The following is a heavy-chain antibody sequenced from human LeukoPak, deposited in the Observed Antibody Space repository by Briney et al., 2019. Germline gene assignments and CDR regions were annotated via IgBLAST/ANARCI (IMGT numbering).Heavy chain of an antibody. J-gene: IGHJ4*02. CDR1: GGSISSSSYY. Sequence: DPSETLSLTCTVSGGSISSSSYYWGWIRQPPGKGLEWIGEINHSGSTNYNPSLKSRVTISVDRSKNQFSLRLNSVTAADTAVYYCARGESSGWLDFWGQGTLVTVSS. CDR3: ARGESSGWLDF. D-gene: IGHD6-19*01. CDR2: INHSGST. V-gene: IGHV4-39*07.